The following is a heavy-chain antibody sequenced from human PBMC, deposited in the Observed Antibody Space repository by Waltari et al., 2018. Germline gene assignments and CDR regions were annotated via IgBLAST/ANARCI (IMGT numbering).Heavy chain of an antibody. CDR2: IPGDGGST. CDR3: AKDRQGVWDY. D-gene: IGHD2-8*01. V-gene: IGHV3-23*01. J-gene: IGHJ4*02. CDR1: GFTFSSYA. Sequence: VQVLESGGGLVQPGGSLRLSCAASGFTFSSYAMTWVRQAPGKGGEWVSAIPGDGGSTYYADSVKGRFTISRENSKNTVYLQMNSLRAEDTAIYYCAKDRQGVWDYWGQGTLVTVSS.